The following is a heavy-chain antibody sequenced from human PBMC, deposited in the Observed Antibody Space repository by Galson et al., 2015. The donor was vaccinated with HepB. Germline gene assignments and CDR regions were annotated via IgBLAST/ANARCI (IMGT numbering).Heavy chain of an antibody. Sequence: QSGAEVKKPGESLKISCKGSGYSFTSYWIGWVRQMPGKGLEWMGIIYPGDSDTRYSPSFQGQVTISADKSISTAYLQWSSLKASDTAMYYCARRDSSGWTDWGDAFDIWGQGTMVTASS. CDR3: ARRDSSGWTDWGDAFDI. D-gene: IGHD6-19*01. CDR2: IYPGDSDT. J-gene: IGHJ3*02. V-gene: IGHV5-51*03. CDR1: GYSFTSYW.